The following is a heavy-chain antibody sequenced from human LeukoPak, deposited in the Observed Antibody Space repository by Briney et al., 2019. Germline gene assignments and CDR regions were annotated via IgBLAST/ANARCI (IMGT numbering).Heavy chain of an antibody. V-gene: IGHV1-2*02. CDR3: ARVGYCGGDCYFWGSAFDI. J-gene: IGHJ3*02. CDR2: INPNSGGT. CDR1: GYTFTGYY. Sequence: ASVKVSCKASGYTFTGYYMHWVRQAPGQGLEWMGWINPNSGGTNYAQNFQGRVTMTRDTSISTAYMELSSLRSDDTAVYYCARVGYCGGDCYFWGSAFDIWGQGTMVTVSS. D-gene: IGHD2-21*02.